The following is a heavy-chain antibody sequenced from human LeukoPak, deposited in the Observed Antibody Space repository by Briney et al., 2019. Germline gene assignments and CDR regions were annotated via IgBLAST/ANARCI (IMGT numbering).Heavy chain of an antibody. CDR3: AKDADIVVVVAAHREFDY. D-gene: IGHD2-15*01. V-gene: IGHV3-48*01. Sequence: GGSLRLSCAASGFTFSSYSMNWVRQAPGKGLEWVSYISSSSSTIYYADSVKGRFTISRDNSKNTLYLQMNSLRAEDTAVYYCAKDADIVVVVAAHREFDYWGQGTLVTVSS. CDR2: ISSSSSTI. J-gene: IGHJ4*02. CDR1: GFTFSSYS.